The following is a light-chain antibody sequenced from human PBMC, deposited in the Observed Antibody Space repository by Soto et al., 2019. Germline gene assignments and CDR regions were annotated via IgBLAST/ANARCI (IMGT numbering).Light chain of an antibody. CDR2: DNN. V-gene: IGLV1-51*01. J-gene: IGLJ2*01. CDR3: ATWDGSLPAEV. Sequence: QSVLTQPPSVSAAPGQKVTISCSGSSSNIGNNYVSWYQQLPGTAPKLLIYDNNKRPSGIPDRFSGSKSGRSGTLDITGLQTGDEADYYCATWDGSLPAEVFGGGTKLTVL. CDR1: SSNIGNNY.